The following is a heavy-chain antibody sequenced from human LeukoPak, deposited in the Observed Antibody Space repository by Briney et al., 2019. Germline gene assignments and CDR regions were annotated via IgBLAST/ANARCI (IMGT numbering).Heavy chain of an antibody. CDR2: INPNSGGT. V-gene: IGHV1-2*02. CDR1: GYTFTSYG. J-gene: IGHJ5*02. Sequence: ASVKVSCKASGYTFTSYGISWVRQAPGQGLEWMGWINPNSGGTNYAQKFQGRVTMTRDTSISTAYMELSRLRSDDTAVYYCARGPIRIVVVPAANWFDPWGQGTLVTVSS. CDR3: ARGPIRIVVVPAANWFDP. D-gene: IGHD2-2*01.